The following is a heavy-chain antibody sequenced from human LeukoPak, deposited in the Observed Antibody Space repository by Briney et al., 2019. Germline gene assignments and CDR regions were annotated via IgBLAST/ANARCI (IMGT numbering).Heavy chain of an antibody. CDR3: ARDSSYYYDTSESGRWFDP. Sequence: SETLSLTCTVSGYSISTGYYWGWIRQSPGKGLEWIGNIFHSGSSYYNPSLKSRVTISADSSKNQFSLKLSSVTAADTAVYYCARDSSYYYDTSESGRWFDPWGQGTLVTVSS. D-gene: IGHD3-22*01. CDR2: IFHSGSS. J-gene: IGHJ5*02. V-gene: IGHV4-38-2*02. CDR1: GYSISTGYY.